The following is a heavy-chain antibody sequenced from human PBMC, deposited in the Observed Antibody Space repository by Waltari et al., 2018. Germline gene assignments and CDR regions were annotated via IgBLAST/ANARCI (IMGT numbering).Heavy chain of an antibody. CDR2: IYYSGST. V-gene: IGHV4-59*01. Sequence: QVQLQESGPGLVKPSETLSLTCTVSGGSISSYYWSWIRQPPGKGLEWIGYIYYSGSTNYNPSLKSRVTISVDTSKNQFSLKLSSVTAADTAVYYCARDQRPQMARTPWAFDIWGQGTMVTVSS. CDR3: ARDQRPQMARTPWAFDI. J-gene: IGHJ3*02. D-gene: IGHD5-12*01. CDR1: GGSISSYY.